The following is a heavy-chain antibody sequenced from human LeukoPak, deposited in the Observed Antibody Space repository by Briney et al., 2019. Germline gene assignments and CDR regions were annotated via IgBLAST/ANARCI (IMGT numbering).Heavy chain of an antibody. CDR2: ISGSGVTT. J-gene: IGHJ1*01. V-gene: IGHV3-23*01. Sequence: GGSLRLSCAASGFTFSSYAMSWVRQAPGKGLEWVSVISGSGVTTHYAGSVKGRFSISRDNFKNTLYLQMNSLRAEDTALYYCAKKVVVGATSPYSDFQDWGQGTLVTVSS. CDR1: GFTFSSYA. CDR3: AKKVVVGATSPYSDFQD. D-gene: IGHD1-26*01.